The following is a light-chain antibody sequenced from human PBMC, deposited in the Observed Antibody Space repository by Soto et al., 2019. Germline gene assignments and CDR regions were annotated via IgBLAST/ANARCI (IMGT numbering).Light chain of an antibody. Sequence: SFELTQPPSESVAPGQTARVTGGGTNSGGQLEDWYEQKPGLPPVLVLYQGLAVNDADFYDASVLASGIAERISASTSGITATLTISRVEAGVETYYYCQVWNSSSNQYVFGTGPRVTVL. CDR3: QVWNSSSNQYV. CDR2: QGLAVNDADFYDAS. J-gene: IGLJ1*01. V-gene: IGLV3-21*02. CDR1: NSGGQL.